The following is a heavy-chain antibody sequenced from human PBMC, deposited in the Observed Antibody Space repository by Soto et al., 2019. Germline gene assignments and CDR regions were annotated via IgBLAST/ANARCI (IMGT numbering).Heavy chain of an antibody. J-gene: IGHJ3*01. CDR2: IYHSGST. D-gene: IGHD3-3*01. V-gene: IGHV4-4*02. CDR3: ARENFGVVIHDAFEL. Sequence: PSETLSLTCAVSGGSISSSNWWSWVRQPPGKGLEWIGEIYHSGSTNYNPSLKSRLTISVDKSKNQFSLKVSSVTPADTAVYYCARENFGVVIHDAFELWGQGTMVTVSS. CDR1: GGSISSSNW.